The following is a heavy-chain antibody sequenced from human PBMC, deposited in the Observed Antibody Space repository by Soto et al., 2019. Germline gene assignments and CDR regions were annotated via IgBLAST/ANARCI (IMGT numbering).Heavy chain of an antibody. CDR3: ARDSRALLWFGELYPYGMDV. CDR2: INPNSGGT. D-gene: IGHD3-10*01. J-gene: IGHJ6*02. Sequence: ASVKVSCKASGYTFTGYYMHWVRQAPGQGLEWMGWINPNSGGTNYAQKFQGRVTMTRDTSISTAYMELSSLRSEDTAVYYCARDSRALLWFGELYPYGMDVWGQGTTVTVSS. CDR1: GYTFTGYY. V-gene: IGHV1-2*02.